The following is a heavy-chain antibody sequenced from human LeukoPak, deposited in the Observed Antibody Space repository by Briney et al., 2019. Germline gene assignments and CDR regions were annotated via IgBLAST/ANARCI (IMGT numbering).Heavy chain of an antibody. V-gene: IGHV4-34*01. CDR2: INHSGST. Sequence: GSLRLSCAASGFTFSSYAMSWIRQPPGKGLEWIGEINHSGSTNYNPSLKSRVTISVDTSKNQFSLKLSSVTAADTAVYYCASLPYDFWSGYYYYYMDVWGKGTTVTVSS. CDR1: GFTFSSYA. CDR3: ASLPYDFWSGYYYYYMDV. J-gene: IGHJ6*03. D-gene: IGHD3-3*01.